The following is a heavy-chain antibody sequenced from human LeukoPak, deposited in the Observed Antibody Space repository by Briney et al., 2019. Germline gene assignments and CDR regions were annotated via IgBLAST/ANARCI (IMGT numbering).Heavy chain of an antibody. CDR3: ARPLTDRNYYYGMDV. J-gene: IGHJ6*02. CDR1: GYTFTGYY. CDR2: INPNSGGT. V-gene: IGHV1-2*06. Sequence: ASVKVSCKASGYTFTGYYMHWVRQAPGQGLEWMGRINPNSGGTNYAQKFQGRVTMTRDTSISTAYMELSRLRSDDTAVYYCARPLTDRNYYYGMDVWGQGTTVTVFS.